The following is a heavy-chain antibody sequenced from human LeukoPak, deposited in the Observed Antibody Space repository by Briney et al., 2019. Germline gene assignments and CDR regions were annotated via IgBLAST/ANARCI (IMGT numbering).Heavy chain of an antibody. Sequence: SETLSPTCTVSGGSISSHYWSWIRQPAGKGLEWIGRIYSSGTTNNNPSLKSRVTMSIDTSKNQFSLKLSSVTAADTAVYFCARGGDGYTFDYWGQGTLVTVSS. V-gene: IGHV4-4*07. CDR2: IYSSGTT. D-gene: IGHD5-24*01. CDR1: GGSISSHY. J-gene: IGHJ4*02. CDR3: ARGGDGYTFDY.